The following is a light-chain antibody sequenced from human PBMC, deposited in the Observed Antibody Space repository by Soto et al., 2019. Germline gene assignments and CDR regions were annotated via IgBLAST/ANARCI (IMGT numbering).Light chain of an antibody. Sequence: DSQMTQSPSTLSASVGDTVSVTCRASQSVSGWLAWYQQKPGKAPKLLIYAAFILQSGVPSRFSGSGSGTEFTLTISSLQPEDFATYYCQQLKSYPLTFGGGTKVDIK. CDR3: QQLKSYPLT. V-gene: IGKV1-5*01. J-gene: IGKJ4*01. CDR2: AAF. CDR1: QSVSGW.